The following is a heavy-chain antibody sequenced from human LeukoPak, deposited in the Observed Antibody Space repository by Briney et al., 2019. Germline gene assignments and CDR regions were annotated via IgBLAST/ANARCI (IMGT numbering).Heavy chain of an antibody. V-gene: IGHV3-48*03. CDR2: ITSSGDII. CDR3: AREVAGCGGDCLAP. Sequence: GGSLRLSSAASGFTFSTYEMNWVRQAPGKGLEWVSYITSSGDIIYYADSVKGRFTVSRDNAKNSLYLQMNSLTAEDTAVYYCAREVAGCGGDCLAPWGQGTLVTVSS. D-gene: IGHD2-21*02. CDR1: GFTFSTYE. J-gene: IGHJ5*02.